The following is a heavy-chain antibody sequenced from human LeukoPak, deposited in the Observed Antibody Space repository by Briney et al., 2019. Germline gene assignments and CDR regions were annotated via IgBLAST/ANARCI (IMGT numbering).Heavy chain of an antibody. Sequence: GGSLRLSCAASGFAFSSYAVSWVRQAPGKGLEWVSSISGSGGSTYYADSVKGRFTISRDNSKNTVYLQMSSLRAEDTAVYYCARVVPTRGIYCGGDCLLAYYFDYWGQGTLVTVSS. J-gene: IGHJ4*02. CDR1: GFAFSSYA. D-gene: IGHD2-21*02. CDR3: ARVVPTRGIYCGGDCLLAYYFDY. CDR2: ISGSGGST. V-gene: IGHV3-23*01.